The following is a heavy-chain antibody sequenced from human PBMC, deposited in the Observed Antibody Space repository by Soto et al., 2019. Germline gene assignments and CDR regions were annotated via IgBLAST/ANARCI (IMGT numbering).Heavy chain of an antibody. Sequence: QLQLQESGPGLVKPSETLSLTCTVSCGSISSSSYYWGWIRQPPGKGLEWIGSIYYSGSNYYNPSLQSRVTISEDTSKNQFSLKLSSVTAADTAVYYCDGKSPVMDVWGQGTTVTVSS. CDR1: CGSISSSSYY. J-gene: IGHJ6*02. CDR3: DGKSPVMDV. V-gene: IGHV4-39*01. CDR2: IYYSGSN. D-gene: IGHD2-15*01.